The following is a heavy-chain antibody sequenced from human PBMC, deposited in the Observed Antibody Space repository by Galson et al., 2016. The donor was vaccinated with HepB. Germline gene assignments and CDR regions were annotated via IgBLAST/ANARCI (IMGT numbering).Heavy chain of an antibody. CDR2: IKRQGDVGTP. V-gene: IGHV3-15*07. CDR3: TTRGPRTFLLSELLPSPSDY. Sequence: SLRLSCAASGFTFSDAWMNWVRQAPGKGLEWVGRIKRQGDVGTPDYAAPVKGRFTIASADSKNTLYLQMNSLKTGDTAVYNCTTRGPRTFLLSELLPSPSDYRGQGTLVTVSS. D-gene: IGHD3-10*01. J-gene: IGHJ4*02. CDR1: GFTFSDAW.